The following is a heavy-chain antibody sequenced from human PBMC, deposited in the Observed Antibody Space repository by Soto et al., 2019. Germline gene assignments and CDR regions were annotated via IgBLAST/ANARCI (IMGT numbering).Heavy chain of an antibody. V-gene: IGHV5-51*01. D-gene: IGHD7-27*01. CDR3: ASWGEGVLGYFDY. CDR2: IYPGDSDT. J-gene: IGHJ4*02. Sequence: LVGSLKISWNGSGYSFTSYWNGWVRQSPGKGVEGMGIIYPGDSDTRYSPSFQGQVTISADKSISTAYLQWSSLKASDTAMYYSASWGEGVLGYFDYWGQGTLVTVSS. CDR1: GYSFTSYW.